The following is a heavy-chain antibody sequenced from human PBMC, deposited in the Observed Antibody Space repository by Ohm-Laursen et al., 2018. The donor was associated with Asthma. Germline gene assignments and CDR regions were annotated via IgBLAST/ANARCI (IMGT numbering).Heavy chain of an antibody. V-gene: IGHV3-21*01. D-gene: IGHD1-26*01. CDR3: ARIGPEWELPGREYSLHH. J-gene: IGHJ1*01. CDR2: ISTASSFI. Sequence: SLRLSCAAPGYTLSRYSIHWVRQIPGKGLAWVASISTASSFIYYADSVRGRFTTSRDNARNSVYLQMNSLRAEDTALYYCARIGPEWELPGREYSLHHWGEGTLVTVSS. CDR1: GYTLSRYS.